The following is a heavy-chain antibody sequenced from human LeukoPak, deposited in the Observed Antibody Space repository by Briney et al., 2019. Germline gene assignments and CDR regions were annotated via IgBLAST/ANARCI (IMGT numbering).Heavy chain of an antibody. CDR2: IYSGGST. CDR3: ARGGSVPATRSFDY. J-gene: IGHJ4*02. Sequence: GGSLRLSCSASGFTVSSDYMSWVRQAPGKGLEWLSVIYSGGSTYYPDSVKGRFTISRDNSKNTVYLQMNTLRVEDTAVYYCARGGSVPATRSFDYWGQGTLVTVSS. CDR1: GFTVSSDY. V-gene: IGHV3-66*01. D-gene: IGHD2-21*02.